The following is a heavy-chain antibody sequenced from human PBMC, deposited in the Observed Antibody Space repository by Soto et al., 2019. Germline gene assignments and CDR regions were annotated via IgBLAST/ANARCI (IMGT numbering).Heavy chain of an antibody. J-gene: IGHJ5*02. D-gene: IGHD3-9*01. Sequence: GASVKVSCKASGFTFTSSAVQWVRQARGQRLEWIGWIVVGSGNTNYAQKFQERGTITRDMSTSTAYMELSSLRSEDTAVYYCAADPYYDILTGYDYWFDPWGQGTLVTVSS. CDR3: AADPYYDILTGYDYWFDP. CDR2: IVVGSGNT. CDR1: GFTFTSSA. V-gene: IGHV1-58*01.